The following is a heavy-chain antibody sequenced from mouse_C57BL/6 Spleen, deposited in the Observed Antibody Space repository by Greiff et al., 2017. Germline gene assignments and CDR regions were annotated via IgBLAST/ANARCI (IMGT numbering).Heavy chain of an antibody. CDR3: ARQSGSGYSFAY. J-gene: IGHJ3*01. D-gene: IGHD3-2*02. CDR1: GFTFSDYG. Sequence: EVMLVESGGGLVQPGGSLKLSCAASGFTFSDYGMAWVRQAPRKGPAWVAFISNLAYSIYYADTVTGRFTISRENAKNTLYREMSSLRSEDTAMYYCARQSGSGYSFAYWGQGTLVTVSA. CDR2: ISNLAYSI. V-gene: IGHV5-15*04.